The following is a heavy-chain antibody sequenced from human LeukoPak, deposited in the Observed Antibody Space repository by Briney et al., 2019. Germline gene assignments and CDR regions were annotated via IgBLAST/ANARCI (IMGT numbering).Heavy chain of an antibody. J-gene: IGHJ2*01. D-gene: IGHD5-24*01. CDR1: GFTSSTYT. V-gene: IGHV3-21*01. Sequence: GGSLRLSCEVSGFTSSTYTMNCVRQAPGKGLEWVSSISSSGLYIYYADSVKGRFTISRDNAKNSLYLQMSSLRAEDTAVYYCAREERDGYNYYWYFDLWGRGTLVTVSS. CDR3: AREERDGYNYYWYFDL. CDR2: ISSSGLYI.